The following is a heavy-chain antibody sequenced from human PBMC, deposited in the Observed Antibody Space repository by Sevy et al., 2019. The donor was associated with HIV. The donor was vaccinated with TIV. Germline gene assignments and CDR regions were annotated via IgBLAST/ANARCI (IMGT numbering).Heavy chain of an antibody. CDR1: GGTFSSYA. CDR2: IIPIFGTA. CDR3: ASAIVGATHYYYYYMDV. Sequence: ASVKVSCKASGGTFSSYAISWVRQAPGQGLEWMGGIIPIFGTANYAQKFQGRVTITADESTSTVYMELSSLRSEDTAVYYCASAIVGATHYYYYYMDVWGKGTTVTVSS. V-gene: IGHV1-69*13. J-gene: IGHJ6*03. D-gene: IGHD1-26*01.